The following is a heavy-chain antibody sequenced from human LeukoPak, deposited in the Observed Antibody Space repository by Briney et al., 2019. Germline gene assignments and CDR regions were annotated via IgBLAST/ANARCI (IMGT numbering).Heavy chain of an antibody. Sequence: GRSLRLSCAASGFTFSSYAMHWVRQAPGKGLEWVAVISYDGSNKYYADSVKGRFTISRDNSKNTLYLQMNSLRAEDTAVYYCARRGGSGTGYYYYGMDVWGQGTTVTVSS. CDR3: ARRGGSGTGYYYYGMDV. CDR2: ISYDGSNK. CDR1: GFTFSSYA. V-gene: IGHV3-30-3*01. D-gene: IGHD1-14*01. J-gene: IGHJ6*02.